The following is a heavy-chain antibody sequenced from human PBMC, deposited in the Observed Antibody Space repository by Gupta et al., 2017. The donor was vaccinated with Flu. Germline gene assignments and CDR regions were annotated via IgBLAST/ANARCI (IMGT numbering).Heavy chain of an antibody. Sequence: QVQLVQSGAEVKKPGASVKVSCKASGYTFPSYDINWVRQATGQGLEWMGWMNPNSGNTGYAQNFQGRVTMTRNTSISTAYMELSSLRSEDTAVYYCASNPLYYYDSSGYLVWGQGTLVTVSS. J-gene: IGHJ4*02. CDR3: ASNPLYYYDSSGYLV. D-gene: IGHD3-22*01. V-gene: IGHV1-8*01. CDR2: MNPNSGNT. CDR1: GYTFPSYD.